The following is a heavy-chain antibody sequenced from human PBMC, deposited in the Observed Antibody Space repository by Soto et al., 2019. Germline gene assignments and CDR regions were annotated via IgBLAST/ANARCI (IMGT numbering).Heavy chain of an antibody. Sequence: GGSLRLSCAVSGFIFSDHAMNWVRQAPGKGLEWVSSIDEDGSTTHYADSVKGRFTISRDDSKNTLYLQMGSLRAEDTALYYCAKVLYGFSYGKCDYWGQGTLVTVSS. CDR2: IDEDGSTT. CDR1: GFIFSDHA. J-gene: IGHJ4*02. CDR3: AKVLYGFSYGKCDY. V-gene: IGHV3-23*01. D-gene: IGHD1-1*01.